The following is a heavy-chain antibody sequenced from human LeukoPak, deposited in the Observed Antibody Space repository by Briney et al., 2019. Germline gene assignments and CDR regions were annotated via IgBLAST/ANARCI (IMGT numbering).Heavy chain of an antibody. D-gene: IGHD5-18*01. CDR1: GYTFTSYG. CDR2: ISAYNGNT. CDR3: ARDPQPYSYGSYYFDY. J-gene: IGHJ4*02. V-gene: IGHV1-18*04. Sequence: ASVKVSCKASGYTFTSYGISWVRQAPGQGLEWMGWISAYNGNTNYAQKLQGRVTMTTDTSTSTAYMELRSLRSDDTAVYYCARDPQPYSYGSYYFDYWGQGTLVTVSS.